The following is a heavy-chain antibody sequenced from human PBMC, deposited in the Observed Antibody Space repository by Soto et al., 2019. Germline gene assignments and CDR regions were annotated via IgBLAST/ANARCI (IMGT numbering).Heavy chain of an antibody. V-gene: IGHV4-30-2*01. J-gene: IGHJ6*02. CDR3: ASRPFYYYGLDV. Sequence: PSETLSLTCTVSGGSITTAGYSWSWIRQPPGKALEWIGYVYDTGNAYPKPSLKSRVTISLDRSKNQFSLKMTSVTAADTALYYCASRPFYYYGLDVWGQGTTVTVSS. CDR2: VYDTGNA. CDR1: GGSITTAGYS.